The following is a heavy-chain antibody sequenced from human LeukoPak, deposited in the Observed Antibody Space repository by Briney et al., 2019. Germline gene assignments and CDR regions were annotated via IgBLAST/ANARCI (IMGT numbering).Heavy chain of an antibody. CDR3: ARDRESGYDPDY. CDR2: ISAHNGNT. CDR1: GYTFTSYG. D-gene: IGHD5-12*01. V-gene: IGHV1-18*01. J-gene: IGHJ4*02. Sequence: EASAKVSCKASGYTFTSYGISWVRQAPGQGLEWMGWISAHNGNTNYAQKLQGRVTMTTDTSTSTAYMELRSLRSDDTAVYYCARDRESGYDPDYWGQGTLVTVSS.